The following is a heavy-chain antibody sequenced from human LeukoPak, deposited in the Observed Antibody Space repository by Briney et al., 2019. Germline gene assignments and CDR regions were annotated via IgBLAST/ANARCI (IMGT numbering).Heavy chain of an antibody. CDR3: ATDPDDAFDI. CDR2: ISGSGGST. V-gene: IGHV3-23*01. CDR1: GFTFNSNA. Sequence: PWGSLRLSCAASGFTFNSNAMSWVRQAPGKGLEWVSAISGSGGSTYYADSVKGRFTISRANSKNTLYLQMNSLRAEDTAVYYCATDPDDAFDIWGQGTMVTVSS. D-gene: IGHD1-14*01. J-gene: IGHJ3*02.